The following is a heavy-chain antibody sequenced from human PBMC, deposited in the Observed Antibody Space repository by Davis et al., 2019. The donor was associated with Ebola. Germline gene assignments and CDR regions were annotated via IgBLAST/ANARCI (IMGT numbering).Heavy chain of an antibody. CDR3: ARDAYFDILTGYYTQYYFEY. J-gene: IGHJ4*02. CDR2: ISAYNGNT. CDR1: GYTFNSHG. Sequence: ASVKVSCKASGYTFNSHGISWVRQAPGQGLEWMGWISAYNGNTNYAQNLQGRVIMTTDTSTSTAYMELRSLRSDDTAVYYCARDAYFDILTGYYTQYYFEYWGQGTLVTVSS. V-gene: IGHV1-18*01. D-gene: IGHD3-9*01.